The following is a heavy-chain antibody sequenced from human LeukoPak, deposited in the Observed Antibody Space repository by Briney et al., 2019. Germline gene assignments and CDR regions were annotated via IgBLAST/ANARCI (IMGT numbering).Heavy chain of an antibody. CDR3: ARGLVEMATISWFDP. Sequence: SETLSLTCTVPGGSISSGGYYWSWIRQHPGKGLEWIGYIYYSGSTYYNPSLKSRVTISVDTSKNQFSLKLSSVTAADTAVYYCARGLVEMATISWFDPWGQGTLVTVSS. J-gene: IGHJ5*02. V-gene: IGHV4-31*03. D-gene: IGHD5-24*01. CDR2: IYYSGST. CDR1: GGSISSGGYY.